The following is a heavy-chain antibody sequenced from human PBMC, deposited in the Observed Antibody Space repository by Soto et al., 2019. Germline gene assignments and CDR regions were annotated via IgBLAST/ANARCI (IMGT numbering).Heavy chain of an antibody. D-gene: IGHD3-10*01. CDR3: AGGPYYYGLDV. Sequence: PSETLSLTCTASGGSINTYYWNWIRQSPGKGLEWIGYIYYTGSTKYNPSLESRVTISVDTSKKQFSLKLKSVTPADTAVYYCAGGPYYYGLDVWGQGTTVTVSS. V-gene: IGHV4-59*01. CDR1: GGSINTYY. CDR2: IYYTGST. J-gene: IGHJ6*02.